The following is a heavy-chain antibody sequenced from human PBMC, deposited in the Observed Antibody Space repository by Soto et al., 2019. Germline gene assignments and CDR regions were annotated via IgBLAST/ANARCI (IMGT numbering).Heavy chain of an antibody. CDR3: ARGPTTDYFDY. CDR1: GYSFASYW. V-gene: IGHV5-51*01. Sequence: GESLKISCQGSGYSFASYWIGWVRQMPGKGLEWMGIVYPSDSDTRYSPPFQGQVTISADKSTSTTYLQWSSLQASDTAMYYCARGPTTDYFDYWGQGTLVTVSS. J-gene: IGHJ4*02. D-gene: IGHD1-26*01. CDR2: VYPSDSDT.